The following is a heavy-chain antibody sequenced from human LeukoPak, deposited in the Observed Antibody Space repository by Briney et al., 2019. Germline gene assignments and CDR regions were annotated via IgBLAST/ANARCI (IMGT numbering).Heavy chain of an antibody. CDR2: ISGSGGST. J-gene: IGHJ4*02. D-gene: IGHD2-15*01. V-gene: IGHV3-23*01. Sequence: GGSLRLSCAASGFTFSSYAMSWVRQAPGKGLEWVPAISGSGGSTYYADSVKGRFTISRDNSKNTLYLQVNSLRAEDTAVYYCAKDPAIVVVVAAHFDYWGQGTLVTVSS. CDR1: GFTFSSYA. CDR3: AKDPAIVVVVAAHFDY.